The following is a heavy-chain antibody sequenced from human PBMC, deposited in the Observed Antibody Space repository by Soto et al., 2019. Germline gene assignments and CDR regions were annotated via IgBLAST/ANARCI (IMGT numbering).Heavy chain of an antibody. Sequence: EVQLVESGGGLVKPGGSLRLSCAASGFTFSSYSMNWVRQAPGKGLEWVSSISSSSSYIYYADSVTGRFTSSRDNAKNALYLQWNCLRAEDTAVYYCAREGSRFFGGMDVWGQGTTVTVSS. CDR3: AREGSRFFGGMDV. CDR2: ISSSSSYI. D-gene: IGHD3-3*01. J-gene: IGHJ6*02. CDR1: GFTFSSYS. V-gene: IGHV3-21*01.